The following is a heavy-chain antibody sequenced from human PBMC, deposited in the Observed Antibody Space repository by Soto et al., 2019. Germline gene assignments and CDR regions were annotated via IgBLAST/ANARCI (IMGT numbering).Heavy chain of an antibody. Sequence: QVQLVQSGAEVKKPGASVKVSCKVSGYTLTELSMHWVRQAPGKGLEWMGGFDPEDGETIYAQKLQGRVIMTEDTSSVTAYLEASSLTSEDTAVYYCATAGLIPMVRGVIFYGMDVWGQGTTVTVSS. CDR1: GYTLTELS. D-gene: IGHD3-10*01. V-gene: IGHV1-24*01. CDR3: ATAGLIPMVRGVIFYGMDV. CDR2: FDPEDGET. J-gene: IGHJ6*02.